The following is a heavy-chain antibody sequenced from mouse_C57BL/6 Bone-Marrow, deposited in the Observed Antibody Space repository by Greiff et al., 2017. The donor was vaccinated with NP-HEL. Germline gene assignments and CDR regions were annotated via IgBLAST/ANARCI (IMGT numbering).Heavy chain of an antibody. D-gene: IGHD2-3*01. Sequence: QVQLQQPGAELVKPGASVKLSCKASGYTFTSYWMQWVKQRPGQGLEWIGEIDPSDSYTNYNQKFKGKATLTVDTSSSTAYMQLSSLTSEDSAVYYCANDGYYVAYWGQGTLVTVSA. CDR1: GYTFTSYW. V-gene: IGHV1-50*01. CDR3: ANDGYYVAY. CDR2: IDPSDSYT. J-gene: IGHJ3*01.